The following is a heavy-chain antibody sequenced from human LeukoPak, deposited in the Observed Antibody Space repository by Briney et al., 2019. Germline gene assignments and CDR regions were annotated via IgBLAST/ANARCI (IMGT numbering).Heavy chain of an antibody. V-gene: IGHV4-39*07. Sequence: SETLSLTCTVSGGSISSSSYYWGWIRQPPGKGLEWIGSIYYSGSTYYNPSLKSRVTISVDTSKNQFSLKLSSVTAADTAVYYCARDRWFGELLGYYYYMDVWGKGTTVTVSS. CDR1: GGSISSSSYY. CDR2: IYYSGST. CDR3: ARDRWFGELLGYYYYMDV. J-gene: IGHJ6*03. D-gene: IGHD3-10*01.